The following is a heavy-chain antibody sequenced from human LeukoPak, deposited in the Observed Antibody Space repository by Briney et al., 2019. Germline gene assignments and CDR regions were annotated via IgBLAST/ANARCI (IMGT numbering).Heavy chain of an antibody. J-gene: IGHJ5*02. CDR1: GGSISSGGYS. V-gene: IGHV4-61*08. CDR2: IYYSGST. Sequence: PSETLSLTCAVSGGSISSGGYSWSWIRQPPGKGLEWIGYIYYSGSTNYNPSLKSRVTISVDTSKNQFSLRLSSVTAADTAVYYCARERPRGYSGYDPFGFDPWGQGTLVTVSS. CDR3: ARERPRGYSGYDPFGFDP. D-gene: IGHD5-12*01.